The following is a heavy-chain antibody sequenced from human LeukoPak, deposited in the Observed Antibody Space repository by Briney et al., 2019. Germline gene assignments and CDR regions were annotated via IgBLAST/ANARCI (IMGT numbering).Heavy chain of an antibody. CDR2: IYDTGST. V-gene: IGHV4-59*01. J-gene: IGHJ6*03. Sequence: SETLSLTCTVPGGSISSYYWTWIRQPPGKGLEWIGYIYDTGSTNYNPSLKSRVTVSVDTSNNQFSLKVRSVTAADTAVYFCARGAAAVSMRGFSDFYYMDVWGKGTTVIVSS. CDR1: GGSISSYY. CDR3: ARGAAAVSMRGFSDFYYMDV. D-gene: IGHD6-13*01.